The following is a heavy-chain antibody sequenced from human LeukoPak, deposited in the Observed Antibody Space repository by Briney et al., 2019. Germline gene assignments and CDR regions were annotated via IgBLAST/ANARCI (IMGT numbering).Heavy chain of an antibody. CDR3: ARDVVVVVGASRSNFYFYMDV. CDR2: INPNSGGT. J-gene: IGHJ6*03. D-gene: IGHD2-15*01. V-gene: IGHV1-2*02. Sequence: GASVKVSCKXSGYTFTGYYMHWVRQAPGQGLEWMGWINPNSGGTNYAQKFQGRITMTMDTSITTAYMELSSLRSDDTAIYYCARDVVVVVGASRSNFYFYMDVWGKGTTVTVSS. CDR1: GYTFTGYY.